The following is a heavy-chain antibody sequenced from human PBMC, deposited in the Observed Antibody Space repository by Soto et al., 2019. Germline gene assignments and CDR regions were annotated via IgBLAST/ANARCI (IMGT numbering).Heavy chain of an antibody. D-gene: IGHD6-19*01. V-gene: IGHV3-15*07. CDR1: GFTFSNAW. J-gene: IGHJ4*02. CDR3: AKDIGSSGWYYFDY. CDR2: IKSKTDGGTT. Sequence: GGSLRLSCAASGFTFSNAWMNWVRQAPGKGLEWVGRIKSKTDGGTTDYAAPVKGRFTISRDDSKNTLYLQMNSLKTEDTAVYYCAKDIGSSGWYYFDYWGQGTLVTVSS.